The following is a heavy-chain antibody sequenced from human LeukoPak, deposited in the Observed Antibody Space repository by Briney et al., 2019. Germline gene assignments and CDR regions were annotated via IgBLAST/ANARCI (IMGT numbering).Heavy chain of an antibody. J-gene: IGHJ4*02. CDR1: GFTFSSYW. D-gene: IGHD1-26*01. CDR2: IKQDGSEK. V-gene: IGHV3-7*01. Sequence: GGSLRLSCAASGFTFSSYWMNWVRQAPGKGLEWVANIKQDGSEKYYVDSVKGRFTISRDNAKNSLYLRMNSLRAEDTAVYYCARLPLSNPSEWGMDYWGQGTLVTVSS. CDR3: ARLPLSNPSEWGMDY.